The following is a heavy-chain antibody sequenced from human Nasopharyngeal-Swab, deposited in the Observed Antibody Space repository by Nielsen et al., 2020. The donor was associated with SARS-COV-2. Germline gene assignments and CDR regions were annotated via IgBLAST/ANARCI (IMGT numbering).Heavy chain of an antibody. CDR1: GFTFSSYA. V-gene: IGHV3-9*01. Sequence: GGSLRLSCAASGFTFSSYAMHWVRQAPGKGLEWVSGISWNSGSIGYADSVKGRFTISRDNAKNSLYLQMNSLRAEDTALYYCARDQTTVTTFYGMDVWGQGTTVTVSS. D-gene: IGHD4-17*01. CDR3: ARDQTTVTTFYGMDV. CDR2: ISWNSGSI. J-gene: IGHJ6*02.